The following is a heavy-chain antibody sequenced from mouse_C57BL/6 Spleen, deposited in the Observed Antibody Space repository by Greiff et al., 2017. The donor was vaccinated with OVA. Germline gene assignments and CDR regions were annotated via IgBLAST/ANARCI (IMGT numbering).Heavy chain of an antibody. J-gene: IGHJ4*01. CDR1: GFSLTSYG. D-gene: IGHD2-5*01. Sequence: QVQLQQSGPGLVQPSQSLSITCTVSGFSLTSYGVHWVRQSPGKGLEWLGVIWSGGSTDYNAAFISRLSISKDNSKSQVFFKMNSLQADDTARYYCARNHYSNYEAMGNWGQETSLTVSS. CDR2: IWSGGST. V-gene: IGHV2-2*01. CDR3: ARNHYSNYEAMGN.